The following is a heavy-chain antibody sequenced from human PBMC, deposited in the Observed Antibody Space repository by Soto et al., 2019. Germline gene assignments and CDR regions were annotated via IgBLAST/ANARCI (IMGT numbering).Heavy chain of an antibody. V-gene: IGHV4-34*01. D-gene: IGHD3-3*01. CDR1: GGSFSGYY. CDR3: ARVSGGHITIFGVVIN. CDR2: INHSGST. J-gene: IGHJ4*02. Sequence: SETLSLTCAVYGGSFSGYYWSWIRQPPGKGLEWIGEINHSGSTNYNPSLKSRVTISVDTSKNQFSLKLSSVTAADTAVYYCARVSGGHITIFGVVINWGQGTLVTVSS.